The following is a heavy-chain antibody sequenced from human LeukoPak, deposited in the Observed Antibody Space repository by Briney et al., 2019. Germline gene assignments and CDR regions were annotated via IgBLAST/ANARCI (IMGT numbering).Heavy chain of an antibody. V-gene: IGHV3-23*01. CDR2: IIGSGDST. Sequence: GGSLRLSCAASGFTFSTYAMSWVRQAPGKGLEWVSTIIGSGDSTYYADSVKGRFTISRDNSKNTLYLQVNSLRAEDTAFYYCAKHLSSRSRYYYDSWGQGTLVTVSS. CDR3: AKHLSSRSRYYYDS. J-gene: IGHJ4*02. D-gene: IGHD6-13*01. CDR1: GFTFSTYA.